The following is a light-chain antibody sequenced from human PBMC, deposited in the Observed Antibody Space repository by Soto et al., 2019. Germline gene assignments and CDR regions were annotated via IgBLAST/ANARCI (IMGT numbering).Light chain of an antibody. J-gene: IGKJ4*01. CDR3: QQYNNWGLS. V-gene: IGKV3D-15*02. CDR2: GSS. Sequence: IGIMQSPATLSVSPGEGVTLSCRASENVGTNLAWYQQKPGQAPRLLIYGSSTRATGIPATFSGSGSGTEFTLTISSLQSADSAIYYCQQYNNWGLSFGGGTKVDIK. CDR1: ENVGTN.